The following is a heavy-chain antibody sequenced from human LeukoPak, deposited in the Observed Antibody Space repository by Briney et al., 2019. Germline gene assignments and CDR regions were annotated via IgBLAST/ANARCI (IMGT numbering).Heavy chain of an antibody. Sequence: KPSETLSLTCTVPGGSISSYYWSWIRQPPGKGLEWIGYISYSGSTNYNPSLKSRVTLSIDTSKNQFSLRLTSVTAADTAVYYCATMMGGCTSTSCYNWFDPWGQGTLVSVSS. CDR2: ISYSGST. J-gene: IGHJ5*02. CDR1: GGSISSYY. V-gene: IGHV4-59*01. D-gene: IGHD2-2*01. CDR3: ATMMGGCTSTSCYNWFDP.